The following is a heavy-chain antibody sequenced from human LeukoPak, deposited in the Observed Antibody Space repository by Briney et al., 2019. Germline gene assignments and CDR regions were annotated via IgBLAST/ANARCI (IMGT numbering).Heavy chain of an antibody. CDR2: IYYTGTT. CDR1: AGSISSSNYY. V-gene: IGHV4-61*01. Sequence: PSETLSLTCTVSAGSISSSNYYWSWIRQPPGKGLEWIGYIYYTGTTNYNPSLKSRVTISLDTSKNQFSLKLSSVTAADTAVYYCARGVVAAAGRTFDFWGQGTLVTVSS. J-gene: IGHJ4*02. D-gene: IGHD6-13*01. CDR3: ARGVVAAAGRTFDF.